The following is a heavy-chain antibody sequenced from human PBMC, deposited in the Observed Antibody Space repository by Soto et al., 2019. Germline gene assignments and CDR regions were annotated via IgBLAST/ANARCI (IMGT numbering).Heavy chain of an antibody. CDR1: GDSISRGDYS. CDR3: ARYFRRYRSPQGPLEY. J-gene: IGHJ4*02. Sequence: SETLSLTCTVSGDSISRGDYSWSWIPQPPGKGLEWIGCIYYSGNTYYNPSLKRRFSISVDTSKNQFSLQLSSVAVADTAVYYWARYFRRYRSPQGPLEYWGLRTLVTDSS. D-gene: IGHD6-13*01. CDR2: IYYSGNT. V-gene: IGHV4-30-4*02.